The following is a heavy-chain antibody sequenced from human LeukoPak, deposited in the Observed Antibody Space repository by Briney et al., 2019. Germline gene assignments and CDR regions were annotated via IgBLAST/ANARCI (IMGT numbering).Heavy chain of an antibody. Sequence: GGSLRLSCAVSGFTLSRNAMTWVRQAPGKGLEWVSGISGSGDNTYYADSVKGRFTISRDNSKNTLYVQVNSLGTEDTAAYYCAKGSYYDSSGSFYFDYWGQGTLVTVSS. CDR1: GFTLSRNA. D-gene: IGHD3-22*01. V-gene: IGHV3-23*01. CDR2: ISGSGDNT. CDR3: AKGSYYDSSGSFYFDY. J-gene: IGHJ4*02.